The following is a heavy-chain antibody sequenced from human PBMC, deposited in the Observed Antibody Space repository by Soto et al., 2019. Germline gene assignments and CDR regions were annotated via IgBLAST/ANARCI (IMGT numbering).Heavy chain of an antibody. CDR1: GYIFPSCT. D-gene: IGHD4-17*01. Sequence: QVQLVQSGAEVKKPGASVKVSCKAPGYIFPSCTISWVRQAPGQGLEWMGWISAYNGNIKDAQKFQGRFTMTTDTSTSTAYMELRSLTSDDTAMYYCAIANYCDNDYWGQGTLVTVSS. CDR3: AIANYCDNDY. J-gene: IGHJ4*02. CDR2: ISAYNGNI. V-gene: IGHV1-18*01.